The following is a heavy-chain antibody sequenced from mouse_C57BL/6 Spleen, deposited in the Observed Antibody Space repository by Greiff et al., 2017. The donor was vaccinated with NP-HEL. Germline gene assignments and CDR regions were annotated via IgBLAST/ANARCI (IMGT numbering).Heavy chain of an antibody. CDR3: ANGYRFAY. Sequence: KQAEEEVVKPGASVKIAGKVSGYTVTDQTIHWMKQRPEQGLEWIGYIYPRDGSTKYNEKFKGKATLTADKSSSTAYMQLNSLTSEDSAVYFCANGYRFAYWGQGTLVTVSA. J-gene: IGHJ3*01. V-gene: IGHV1-78*01. CDR2: IYPRDGST. CDR1: GYTVTDQT. D-gene: IGHD2-2*01.